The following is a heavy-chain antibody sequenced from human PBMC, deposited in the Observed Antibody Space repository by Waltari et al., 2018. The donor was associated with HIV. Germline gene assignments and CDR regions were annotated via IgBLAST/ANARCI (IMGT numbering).Heavy chain of an antibody. V-gene: IGHV3-30*18. J-gene: IGHJ6*02. CDR3: ANTFFKTTLNLYYFGMDV. CDR2: ISYDESKK. CDR1: GFTFRDYG. Sequence: QVRLVESGGGVVQPGRSLRLSCAASGFTFRDYGMHWVRQAPGKGLEWVALISYDESKKYYADSVMGRFTISRDIPKNTLYLQMNSLRAEDSAVYYCANTFFKTTLNLYYFGMDVWGQGTTVIVSS. D-gene: IGHD3-3*02.